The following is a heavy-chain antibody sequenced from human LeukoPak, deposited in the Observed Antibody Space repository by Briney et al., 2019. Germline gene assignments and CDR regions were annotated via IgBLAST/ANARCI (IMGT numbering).Heavy chain of an antibody. CDR2: IKQDGSEK. J-gene: IGHJ4*02. D-gene: IGHD3-22*01. V-gene: IGHV3-7*01. Sequence: PGGSLRLSCAASGFTFSSYSMNWVRQAPGKGLEWVANIKQDGSEKYYVDSVKGRFTISRDNAKNSLYLQMNSLRAEDTAVYYCARDRWLLDYWGQGTLVTVSS. CDR1: GFTFSSYS. CDR3: ARDRWLLDY.